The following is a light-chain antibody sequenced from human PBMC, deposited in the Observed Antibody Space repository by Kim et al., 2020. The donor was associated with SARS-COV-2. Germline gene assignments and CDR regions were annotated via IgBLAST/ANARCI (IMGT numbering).Light chain of an antibody. Sequence: SPGERATLSCSASHSVRRDDLAWYQQRPGQAPRVIIYDASNRATGIPDRFSASGSGTDFTLTISRLEPDDFAIYYCQQYRTSPTTFGQGTKVDIK. CDR2: DAS. CDR3: QQYRTSPTT. CDR1: HSVRRDD. J-gene: IGKJ1*01. V-gene: IGKV3-20*01.